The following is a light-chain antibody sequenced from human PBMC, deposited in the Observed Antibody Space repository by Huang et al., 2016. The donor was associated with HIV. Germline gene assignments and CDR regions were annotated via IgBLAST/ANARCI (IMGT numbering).Light chain of an antibody. CDR1: HSLLHSDGNTY. V-gene: IGKV2-30*02. J-gene: IGKJ1*01. Sequence: DVVLTQSPLSLPVTLGQPASISCKSSHSLLHSDGNTYLNWFLQRPGQSPRRLSYKVSNRDLGVPARFSGSGSGADFTLTISRVEADDIGVYYCMQGTHWPQTFGQGTKVEVK. CDR2: KVS. CDR3: MQGTHWPQT.